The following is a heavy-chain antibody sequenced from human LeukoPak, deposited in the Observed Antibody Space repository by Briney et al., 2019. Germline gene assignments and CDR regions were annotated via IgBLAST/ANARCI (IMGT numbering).Heavy chain of an antibody. J-gene: IGHJ4*02. CDR1: GYSISSGYY. Sequence: SETLSLTCTVSGYSISSGYYWGWIRQPPGKGLEWIGSICHSGSTYYNPSLKSRVTTSVDTSKNQFSLKLSSVTAADTAVYYCASARYCSGGSCYPFDYWGQGTLVTVSS. V-gene: IGHV4-38-2*02. D-gene: IGHD2-15*01. CDR2: ICHSGST. CDR3: ASARYCSGGSCYPFDY.